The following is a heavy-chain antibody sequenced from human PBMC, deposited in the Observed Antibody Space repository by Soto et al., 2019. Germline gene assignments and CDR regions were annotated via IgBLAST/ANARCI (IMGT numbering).Heavy chain of an antibody. CDR2: INPNSGGT. J-gene: IGHJ4*02. D-gene: IGHD1-26*01. CDR3: ARADSAMGATTADY. V-gene: IGHV1-2*04. CDR1: GYTFTCYY. Sequence: ASVKVSCKASGYTFTCYYMHWVRQSPGQGLEWMGWINPNSGGTNYAQKFQGWVTMTRDTSISTAYMELSRLRSDDTAVYYCARADSAMGATTADYWGQGTLVTVSS.